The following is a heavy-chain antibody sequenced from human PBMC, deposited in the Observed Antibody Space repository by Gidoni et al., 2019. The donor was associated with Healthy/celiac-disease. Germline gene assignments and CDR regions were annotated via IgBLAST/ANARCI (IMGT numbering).Heavy chain of an antibody. CDR2: IWYDGSNK. CDR1: GFTFSSYG. Sequence: QVQLVESGGGVVQPGRSLRLSCAASGFTFSSYGMHWVRQAPGKGLEWVAVIWYDGSNKYYADSVKGRFTISRDNSKNTLYLQMNSLRAEDTAVYYCARTLKITIFGVAPAPDYGMDVWGQGTTVTVSS. D-gene: IGHD3-3*01. CDR3: ARTLKITIFGVAPAPDYGMDV. V-gene: IGHV3-33*01. J-gene: IGHJ6*02.